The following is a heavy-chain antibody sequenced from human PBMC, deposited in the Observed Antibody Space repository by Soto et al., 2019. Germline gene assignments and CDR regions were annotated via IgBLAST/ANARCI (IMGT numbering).Heavy chain of an antibody. V-gene: IGHV1-69*13. CDR1: GGTFSSYA. D-gene: IGHD3-22*01. Sequence: ASVKVSCKASGGTFSSYAISWVRQAPGQGLEWMGGIIPIFGTANYAQKFQGRVTITADESTSTAYMELSSLRSEDTAVYYCARRGDYYDSSGYLGYWGQGTLVTVSS. CDR2: IIPIFGTA. CDR3: ARRGDYYDSSGYLGY. J-gene: IGHJ4*02.